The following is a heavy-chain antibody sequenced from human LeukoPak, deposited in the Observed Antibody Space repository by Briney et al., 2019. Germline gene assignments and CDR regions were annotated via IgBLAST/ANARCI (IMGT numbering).Heavy chain of an antibody. CDR2: FDPQDGET. CDR3: ATSTVRYSGSQTFDY. V-gene: IGHV1-24*01. Sequence: GASVKVSCKVSGYTLTELSMHWVRQALGKGLEWRGGFDPQDGETIYAHKFQGRVTMTEDTSTDTAYMELSSLRSEDTAVYYCATSTVRYSGSQTFDYWGQGTLVTVSS. D-gene: IGHD1-26*01. J-gene: IGHJ4*02. CDR1: GYTLTELS.